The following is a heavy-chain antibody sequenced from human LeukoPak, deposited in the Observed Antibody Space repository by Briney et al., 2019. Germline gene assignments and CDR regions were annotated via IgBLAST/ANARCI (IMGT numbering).Heavy chain of an antibody. J-gene: IGHJ4*02. D-gene: IGHD6-13*01. V-gene: IGHV3-53*01. CDR2: IYSGGST. CDR3: VRGEAQQQLAFDY. Sequence: PGGSLRLSCAASGITVSSNYMTWVRLAPGKGLEWVSVIYSGGSTYYADPVKGRFTISRDNSKNTLYLQMNSLRAEDTAVYYCVRGEAQQQLAFDYWGQGTLVTVSS. CDR1: GITVSSNY.